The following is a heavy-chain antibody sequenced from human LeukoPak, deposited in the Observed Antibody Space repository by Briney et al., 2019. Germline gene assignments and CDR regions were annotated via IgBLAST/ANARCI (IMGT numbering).Heavy chain of an antibody. CDR2: ISGAANTF. V-gene: IGHV3-23*01. D-gene: IGHD2-21*02. CDR3: AKQGSDCSPKYHDY. J-gene: IGHJ4*01. Sequence: PGGSLRLSCAASGFTFRPYAMTCVRQAPRKGLDCVSAISGAANTFYYADSVRGRFTISRDNSKNTLYLQMNSLRADDTAVYYCAKQGSDCSPKYHDYWGDGTLVTVSS. CDR1: GFTFRPYA.